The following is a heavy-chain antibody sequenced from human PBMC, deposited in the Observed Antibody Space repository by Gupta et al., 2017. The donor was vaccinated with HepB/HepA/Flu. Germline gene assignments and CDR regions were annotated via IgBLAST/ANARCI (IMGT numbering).Heavy chain of an antibody. CDR3: ARGRSCGGSCYRFPDYYFYYYMDV. V-gene: IGHV3-21*01. Sequence: EVQLVESGGGLVKPGGSLRLSCAASGFTFRSYSLTWVRQAPGKGLEWVASISGSSSYIHYTDSVKGRFTISRDNAKNSLYRQMNSLRAEDTAVYYCARGRSCGGSCYRFPDYYFYYYMDVWGKGTTVTVSS. D-gene: IGHD2-15*01. J-gene: IGHJ6*03. CDR2: ISGSSSYI. CDR1: GFTFRSYS.